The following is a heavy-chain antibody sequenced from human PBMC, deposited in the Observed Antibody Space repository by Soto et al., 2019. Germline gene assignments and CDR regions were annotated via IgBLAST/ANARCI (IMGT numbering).Heavy chain of an antibody. J-gene: IGHJ6*02. CDR3: VHKKIAAPGPYGMDV. V-gene: IGHV2-5*02. Sequence: QITLKESGPTLVKPTQTLTLTCTFSGFSLSTSGVGVGWIRQPPGKALEWLALIYWDDDKRYSPSLKSRFTITKDTSKNQVVLRMTNMDPVDTGTYYCVHKKIAAPGPYGMDVWGQGTTVTVSS. CDR2: IYWDDDK. D-gene: IGHD6-13*01. CDR1: GFSLSTSGVG.